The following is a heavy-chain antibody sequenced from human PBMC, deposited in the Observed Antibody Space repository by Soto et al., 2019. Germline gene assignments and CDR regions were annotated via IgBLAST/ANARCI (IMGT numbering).Heavy chain of an antibody. D-gene: IGHD6-6*01. CDR2: IYYSGST. CDR3: ARVEIAEYSSTSNIDH. CDR1: GGSISSGGYY. J-gene: IGHJ4*02. Sequence: SETLSLTCTVSGGSISSGGYYWSWIRQHPGKGLEWIGYIYYSGSTYYNPSLKSRVTISVDTSKNQFSLKLSSVIAADTAVYYCARVEIAEYSSTSNIDHWGQGTLVTVSS. V-gene: IGHV4-31*03.